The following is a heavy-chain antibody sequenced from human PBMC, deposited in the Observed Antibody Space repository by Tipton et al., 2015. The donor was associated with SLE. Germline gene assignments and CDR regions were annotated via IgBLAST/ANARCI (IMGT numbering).Heavy chain of an antibody. CDR2: IYYSGST. CDR1: GGSFSGYY. D-gene: IGHD5-24*01. V-gene: IGHV4-59*01. CDR3: ARGGKWLQAAFDY. Sequence: TLSLTCAVYGGSFSGYYWSWIRQPPGKGLEWIGYIYYSGSTNYNPSLKSRVTISVDTSKNQFSLKLSSVTAADTAVYYCARGGKWLQAAFDYWGQGTLVTVSS. J-gene: IGHJ4*02.